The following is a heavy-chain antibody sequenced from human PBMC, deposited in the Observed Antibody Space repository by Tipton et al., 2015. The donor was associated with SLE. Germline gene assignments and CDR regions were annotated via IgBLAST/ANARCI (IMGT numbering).Heavy chain of an antibody. D-gene: IGHD3-10*01. J-gene: IGHJ4*02. CDR3: ALLGSLLWFSPEGY. V-gene: IGHV4-61*02. CDR1: GGSISSGSYY. CDR2: IYTSGST. Sequence: LRLSCTVSGGSISSGSYYWSWIRQPAGKGLEWIGRIYTSGSTNYNPSLKSRVTISVDTSKNQFSLKLSSATAADTAVYYCALLGSLLWFSPEGYWGQGTLVTVSS.